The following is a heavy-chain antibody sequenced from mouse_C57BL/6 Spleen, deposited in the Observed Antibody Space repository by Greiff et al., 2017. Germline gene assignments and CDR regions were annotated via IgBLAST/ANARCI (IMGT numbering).Heavy chain of an antibody. Sequence: VQLQQSGAELAKPGASVKLSCKASGYTFTSYRMHWVKQRPGQGLEWIGYINPSSGYTKYNQKFKDKATLTAEKSSSTAYLQLSSLTYEDSAVYYCARCNGYYGYFDVWGTGTTVTVSS. CDR1: GYTFTSYR. CDR3: ARCNGYYGYFDV. J-gene: IGHJ1*03. D-gene: IGHD2-2*01. V-gene: IGHV1-7*01. CDR2: INPSSGYT.